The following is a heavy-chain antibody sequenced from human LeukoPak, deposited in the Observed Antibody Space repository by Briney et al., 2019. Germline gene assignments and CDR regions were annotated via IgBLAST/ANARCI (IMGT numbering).Heavy chain of an antibody. V-gene: IGHV3-23*01. Sequence: PGGSLRLSCAASGITFSSSVMNWVRQAPGKGLEWVAAISGSGGSTYYADSVKGRFTLSRDNSKNTLYLQMNSLRAEDTAVCYCAKDRIGGQGTLVTVSS. CDR1: GITFSSSV. CDR3: AKDRI. CDR2: ISGSGGST. J-gene: IGHJ4*02.